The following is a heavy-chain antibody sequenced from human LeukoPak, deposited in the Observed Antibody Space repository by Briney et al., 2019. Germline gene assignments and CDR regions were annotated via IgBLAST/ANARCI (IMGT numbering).Heavy chain of an antibody. J-gene: IGHJ5*01. Sequence: GASVKVSCKATSRISWVRQAPGQGLEWMGWIGTYGGDTYYAQKFQGRITVTTDTSTSTVYMELMNLRSDDTAVYYCARDLWNFYDDSGYNRDFDSWGQGTLVTVSS. CDR3: ARDLWNFYDDSGYNRDFDS. V-gene: IGHV1-18*01. D-gene: IGHD3-22*01. CDR1: TSR. CDR2: IGTYGGDT.